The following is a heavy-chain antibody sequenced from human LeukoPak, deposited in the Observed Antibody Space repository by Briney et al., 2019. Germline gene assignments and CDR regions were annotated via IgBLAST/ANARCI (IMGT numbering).Heavy chain of an antibody. V-gene: IGHV7-4-1*02. CDR3: ARKKVEPDRYFDY. CDR2: INSNTGNP. J-gene: IGHJ4*02. CDR1: GYTFTSYS. Sequence: ASVKVSCKASGYTFTSYSLNWVRQAPGQGLDWMGWINSNTGNPTYAQRFTGRFVFSLDSSVNTAYLQISSLEAEDTAVYYCARKKVEPDRYFDYWGQGTLVTVSS. D-gene: IGHD1-14*01.